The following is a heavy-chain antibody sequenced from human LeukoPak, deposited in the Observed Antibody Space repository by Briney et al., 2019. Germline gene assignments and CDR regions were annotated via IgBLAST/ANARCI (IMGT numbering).Heavy chain of an antibody. CDR3: ARGVYYDILTNYFDY. V-gene: IGHV3-53*01. D-gene: IGHD3-9*01. CDR2: IYSGGST. CDR1: GFTVSSNY. Sequence: GGSLRLSCAASGFTVSSNYMSWVRQAPGKGLERASVIYSGGSTYYADSVKGRFTISRDNSKNTLYLQMNSLRAEDTAVYYCARGVYYDILTNYFDYWGQGTLVTVSS. J-gene: IGHJ4*02.